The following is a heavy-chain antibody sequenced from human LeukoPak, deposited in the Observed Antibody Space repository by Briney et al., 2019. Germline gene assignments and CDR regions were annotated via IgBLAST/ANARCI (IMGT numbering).Heavy chain of an antibody. V-gene: IGHV3-21*01. D-gene: IGHD2-21*01. Sequence: KPGGSLRLSCAASGFTFSSYEMNWVRQAPGKGLEWVSSISSSSSYIYYADSVKGRFTISRDNAKNSLYLQMNSLRAEDTAVYYCARDSSRCGGDCYCDYWGQGTLVTVSS. J-gene: IGHJ4*02. CDR1: GFTFSSYE. CDR3: ARDSSRCGGDCYCDY. CDR2: ISSSSSYI.